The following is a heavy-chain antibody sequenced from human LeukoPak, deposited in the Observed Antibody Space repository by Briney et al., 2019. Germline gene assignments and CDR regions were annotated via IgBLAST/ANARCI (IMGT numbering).Heavy chain of an antibody. D-gene: IGHD1-26*01. CDR1: GYSINSGYY. J-gene: IGHJ5*02. V-gene: IGHV4-38-2*02. CDR3: ARAFYSGSFNWFDP. Sequence: SETLSLTCTVSGYSINSGYYWGWIRQPPGRGLEWIGSIYHSGSTYYNPSLKSRVTISVDTSKNQFSLKLSSVTAADTAVYYCARAFYSGSFNWFDPWGQGTLVTVSS. CDR2: IYHSGST.